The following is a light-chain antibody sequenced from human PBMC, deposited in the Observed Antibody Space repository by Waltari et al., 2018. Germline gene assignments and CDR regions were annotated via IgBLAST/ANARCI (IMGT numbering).Light chain of an antibody. CDR3: QRYGTSIT. V-gene: IGKV3-20*01. CDR2: GAS. CDR1: QSVTSNY. J-gene: IGKJ4*01. Sequence: EIVLTQSPGTLSLSPGERATLSCRASQSVTSNYLAWFQQKPGQAPRLLIHGASTRATGIPDRFSGSGSGTDFTLTISRLEPEDFVVYYCQRYGTSITFGGGTRVEIK.